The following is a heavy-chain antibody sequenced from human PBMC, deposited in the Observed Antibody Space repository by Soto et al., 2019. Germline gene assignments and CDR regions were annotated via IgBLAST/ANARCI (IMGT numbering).Heavy chain of an antibody. CDR3: ASDLSGRADV. D-gene: IGHD3-10*01. Sequence: EVQLVESGGGLVRPGGSLRLSCAASGFSFSSYWMHWVCQVPGKGLVWVARMNEDGGTTDYADSVKGRFTISRDNAKNTLYLQMNSLRVEDTAVYYCASDLSGRADVWGQGTTVTVSS. V-gene: IGHV3-74*02. J-gene: IGHJ6*02. CDR2: MNEDGGTT. CDR1: GFSFSSYW.